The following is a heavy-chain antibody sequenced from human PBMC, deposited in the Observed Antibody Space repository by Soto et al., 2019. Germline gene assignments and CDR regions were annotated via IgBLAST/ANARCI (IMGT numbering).Heavy chain of an antibody. J-gene: IGHJ6*02. V-gene: IGHV1-69*13. D-gene: IGHD6-13*01. CDR2: IIPIFGTA. Sequence: GASVKVSCKASGGTFRSYAISCVRQAPGQGLEWMGGIIPIFGTANYAQKFQGRVTITADESTSTAYMELSSLRSEDTAVYYCARGLESSYYYYGMDVWGQGTTVTVSS. CDR3: ARGLESSYYYYGMDV. CDR1: GGTFRSYA.